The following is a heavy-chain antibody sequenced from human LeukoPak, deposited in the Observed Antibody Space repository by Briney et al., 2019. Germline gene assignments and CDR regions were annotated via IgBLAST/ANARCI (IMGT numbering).Heavy chain of an antibody. CDR1: SGPVSTYY. J-gene: IGHJ3*02. Sequence: SETLSLTCTVSSGPVSTYYWSWLRQPPGKGLEWIGYIYYSGSSNYNPSLKSRVTISVDTSKNQFSLKLSSVTAADTAVYYCAKHGGQVTNDAFYIWGQGTMVTVSS. V-gene: IGHV4-59*08. D-gene: IGHD3-16*01. CDR3: AKHGGQVTNDAFYI. CDR2: IYYSGSS.